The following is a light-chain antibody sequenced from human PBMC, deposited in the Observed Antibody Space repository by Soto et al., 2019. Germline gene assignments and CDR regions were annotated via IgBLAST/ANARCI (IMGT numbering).Light chain of an antibody. V-gene: IGKV3-11*01. CDR2: DAS. J-gene: IGKJ3*01. CDR1: QSVSDY. Sequence: EIVLTQSPATLSLSLGERATLSCRASQSVSDYLGWYQQKPGQAPRLLIYDASNRATGIPARFSGSGSGTDFTLTISSLEPEDFAVYYCQQRRDWAFTFGPGTKVDIK. CDR3: QQRRDWAFT.